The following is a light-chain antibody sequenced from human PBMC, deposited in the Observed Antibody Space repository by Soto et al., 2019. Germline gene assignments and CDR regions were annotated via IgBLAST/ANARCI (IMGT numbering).Light chain of an antibody. CDR2: EVS. Sequence: QSVLTQPPSVSASPGQSVTISCTGTSSDVGSYDRVSWYQQPPGTAPKLMIYEVSNRPSGVPDRFSGSKSGNTASLTISGLQAEEEADYFCASYTTSSAFVVFGGGTKVTVL. CDR1: SSDVGSYDR. V-gene: IGLV2-18*02. CDR3: ASYTTSSAFVV. J-gene: IGLJ2*01.